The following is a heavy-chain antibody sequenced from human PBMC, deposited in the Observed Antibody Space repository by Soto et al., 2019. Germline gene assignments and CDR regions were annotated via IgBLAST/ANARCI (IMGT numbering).Heavy chain of an antibody. D-gene: IGHD1-1*01. CDR3: ARSRGRDYHWYYYGLDV. CDR2: IYYSGTT. V-gene: IGHV4-30-4*01. CDR1: GVSIRNGDYY. J-gene: IGHJ6*02. Sequence: SETLSLTCTVSGVSIRNGDYYWSWIRQTPGKGLEWIGSIYYSGTTYNNTSLRSPVTISVDTSKNQFSLKLTYVTAADTAVYFCARSRGRDYHWYYYGLDVWGQGTTVTSP.